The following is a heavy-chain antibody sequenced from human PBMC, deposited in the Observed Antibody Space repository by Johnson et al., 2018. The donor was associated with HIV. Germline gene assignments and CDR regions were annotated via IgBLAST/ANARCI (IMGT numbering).Heavy chain of an antibody. Sequence: QLVESGGGLVKPGGSLRLSCAASGFTFSDYYMSWIRQAPGKGLEWVSYISRSGNTIYYGDSVKGRFTISRDNAKKILYLQMNSLRAEDTAVYYCASPNWGGAFDIWGQGTMVTVSS. CDR3: ASPNWGGAFDI. J-gene: IGHJ3*02. CDR2: ISRSGNTI. V-gene: IGHV3-11*04. CDR1: GFTFSDYY. D-gene: IGHD2-21*01.